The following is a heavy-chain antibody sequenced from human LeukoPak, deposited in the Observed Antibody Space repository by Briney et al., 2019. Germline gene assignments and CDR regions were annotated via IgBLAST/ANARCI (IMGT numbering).Heavy chain of an antibody. V-gene: IGHV4-34*01. Sequence: SETLSLTCAVYGESFSGYYWSWIRQTPGEGLEWIGEINHSGSTNYNPSLKSRVTISVDTSKNQFSLKLSSVTAADTAVYYCARQIAAADWFDPWGQGTLVTVSS. CDR2: INHSGST. CDR3: ARQIAAADWFDP. CDR1: GESFSGYY. D-gene: IGHD6-13*01. J-gene: IGHJ5*02.